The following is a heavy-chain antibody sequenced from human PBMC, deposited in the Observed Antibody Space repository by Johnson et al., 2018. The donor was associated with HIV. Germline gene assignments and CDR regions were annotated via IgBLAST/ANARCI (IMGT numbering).Heavy chain of an antibody. V-gene: IGHV3-30*03. CDR2: ISYDGSNK. J-gene: IGHJ3*02. Sequence: VQVVESGGGLVKPGGSLRLSCAASGFTFSSYGMHWVRQAPGKGLEWVAVISYDGSNKYYADSVKGRFTISRDNSKNTLYLQMNSLRAEDTVVYYCARGQGGAIPQDAFDIWGQGTMVTVSS. CDR1: GFTFSSYG. CDR3: ARGQGGAIPQDAFDI. D-gene: IGHD3-16*01.